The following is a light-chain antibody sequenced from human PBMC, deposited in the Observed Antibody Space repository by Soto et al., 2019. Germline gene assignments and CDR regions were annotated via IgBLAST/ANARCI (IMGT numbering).Light chain of an antibody. V-gene: IGLV2-8*01. Sequence: QSALTQPPSTSGSPGQSVTISCTGTSSDIGSYNYVSWYQHHPGKAPKLMIYEVSNRPSGVPDRFSGSKSGNTASLTVSGLQAEDEADYYCSSHAGSTMWVFGGGTKLTVL. CDR2: EVS. CDR1: SSDIGSYNY. J-gene: IGLJ3*02. CDR3: SSHAGSTMWV.